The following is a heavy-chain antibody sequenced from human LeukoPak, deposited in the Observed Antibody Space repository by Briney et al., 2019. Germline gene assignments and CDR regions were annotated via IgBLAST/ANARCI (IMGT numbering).Heavy chain of an antibody. CDR3: ARATERGYYYYYYMDV. CDR2: ISAYNGNT. V-gene: IGHV1-18*01. D-gene: IGHD3-10*01. Sequence: ASVKVSCKASGYTFSNYGISWVRQAPGQGLEWMGWISAYNGNTNYAQKLQGRVTMTTDTSTSTVYMELRSLRSDDTAVYYCARATERGYYYYYYMDVWGKGTTVTISS. CDR1: GYTFSNYG. J-gene: IGHJ6*03.